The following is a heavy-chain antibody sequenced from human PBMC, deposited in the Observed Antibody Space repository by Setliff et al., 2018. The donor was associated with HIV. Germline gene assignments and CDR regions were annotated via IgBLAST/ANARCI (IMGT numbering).Heavy chain of an antibody. V-gene: IGHV4-31*03. CDR1: GGSIRSGGYY. Sequence: LSLTCTVSGGSIRSGGYYWSWIRQHPGKGLEWIGYIYYSGSTYYNPSLKSRVTISVDTSKNQFSLRLSSVTAADTAVYYCARSPGPSYCSGGSCYDYFDYWGQGTLVTVSS. CDR3: ARSPGPSYCSGGSCYDYFDY. CDR2: IYYSGST. J-gene: IGHJ4*02. D-gene: IGHD2-15*01.